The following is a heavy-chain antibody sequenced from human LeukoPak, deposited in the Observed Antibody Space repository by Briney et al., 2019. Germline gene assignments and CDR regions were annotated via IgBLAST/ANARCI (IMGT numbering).Heavy chain of an antibody. CDR3: AKVPGYSSGHFDY. Sequence: ASVKVSCKASGYTFTSYDINWVRQTTGQGLEWMGWMNPNSGNTGYAQKFQGRVTMTRNTSISTAYMELSSLRAEDTAVYYCAKVPGYSSGHFDYWGQGTLVTVSS. CDR1: GYTFTSYD. D-gene: IGHD6-19*01. V-gene: IGHV1-8*01. J-gene: IGHJ4*02. CDR2: MNPNSGNT.